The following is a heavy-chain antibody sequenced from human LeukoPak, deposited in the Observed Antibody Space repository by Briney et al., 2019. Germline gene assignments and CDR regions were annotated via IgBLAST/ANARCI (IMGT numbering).Heavy chain of an antibody. D-gene: IGHD3-16*01. CDR2: ISSDGSTR. V-gene: IGHV3-74*01. Sequence: GGSLRLSCAASGFTFRDYWMYWVRQAPGKGLVWVSHISSDGSTRNYADSVKGRFTISRDNAKNTVSLQMNSLRAEDTAVYYCTGARGGLDRWGLGTLVSVSS. CDR3: TGARGGLDR. CDR1: GFTFRDYW. J-gene: IGHJ5*02.